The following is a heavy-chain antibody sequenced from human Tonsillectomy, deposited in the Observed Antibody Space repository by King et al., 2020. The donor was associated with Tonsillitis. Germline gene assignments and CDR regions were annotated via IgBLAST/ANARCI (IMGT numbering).Heavy chain of an antibody. CDR1: GFTFSSYA. CDR3: VKHSGRHSGGE. D-gene: IGHD1-26*01. J-gene: IGHJ4*02. V-gene: IGHV3-23*04. CDR2: ISDSGGSP. Sequence: VKLVESGGALVQPGGSLRLSCAASGFTFSSYAMSWVRQAPGKGLEWVSSISDSGGSPFYADSVKGRFTISRDNSKNTLYLQMNSLRAEDTAVYYCVKHSGRHSGGEGGQGTLVTVSS.